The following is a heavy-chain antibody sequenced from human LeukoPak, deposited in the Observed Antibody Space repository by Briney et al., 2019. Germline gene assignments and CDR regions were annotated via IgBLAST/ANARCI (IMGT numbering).Heavy chain of an antibody. V-gene: IGHV4-39*01. CDR1: NDPISSSNYY. CDR3: ARLKGGSGWINWFDP. D-gene: IGHD6-19*01. CDR2: IYYSGST. Sequence: PSETLSLTCTVSNDPISSSNYYWGWIRQPPGKGLEWIGSIYYSGSTYYNPSLKSRVTISVDTSKNQFSLKLNSVTAADTAVYYCARLKGGSGWINWFDPWAREPWSPSPQ. J-gene: IGHJ5*02.